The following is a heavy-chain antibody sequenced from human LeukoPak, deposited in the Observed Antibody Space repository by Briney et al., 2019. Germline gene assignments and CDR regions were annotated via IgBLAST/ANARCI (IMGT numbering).Heavy chain of an antibody. CDR3: AKDLVGATLDWFDP. CDR1: GFALSSYT. J-gene: IGHJ5*02. Sequence: GGSLTLSCAASGFALSSYTMSWVRQAPGKGLEWVSGIGGSGTSTYYADSVKGRFTISRDNSKNTLYLQMNSLRAEDTAVYYCAKDLVGATLDWFDPWGQGTLVTVSS. CDR2: IGGSGTST. D-gene: IGHD1-26*01. V-gene: IGHV3-23*01.